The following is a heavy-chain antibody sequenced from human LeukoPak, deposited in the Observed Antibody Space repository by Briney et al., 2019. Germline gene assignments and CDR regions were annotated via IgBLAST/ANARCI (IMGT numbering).Heavy chain of an antibody. CDR3: AKDKGYYYDSSGYYQIGFDY. Sequence: GGSLRLSCAASGFTFSSYSMNWVRQAPGKGLEWVSGISGSGGSTYYADSVKGRFTISRDNSKNTLYLQMNSLRAEDTAVYYCAKDKGYYYDSSGYYQIGFDYWGQGTLVTVSS. D-gene: IGHD3-22*01. J-gene: IGHJ4*02. CDR1: GFTFSSYS. V-gene: IGHV3-23*01. CDR2: ISGSGGST.